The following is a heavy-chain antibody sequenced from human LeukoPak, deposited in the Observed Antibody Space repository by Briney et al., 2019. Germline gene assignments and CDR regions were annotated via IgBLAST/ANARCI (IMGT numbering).Heavy chain of an antibody. Sequence: GGSLRLSCAASGFTFDDYAMHWVRQAPGKGLEWVSGISWNSGSIGYADSVKGRFTISRDNAKSSLYLQMNSLRAEDMALYYCAKDSGSSWLRNFDYWGQGTLVTVSS. CDR2: ISWNSGSI. CDR1: GFTFDDYA. V-gene: IGHV3-9*03. D-gene: IGHD6-13*01. J-gene: IGHJ4*02. CDR3: AKDSGSSWLRNFDY.